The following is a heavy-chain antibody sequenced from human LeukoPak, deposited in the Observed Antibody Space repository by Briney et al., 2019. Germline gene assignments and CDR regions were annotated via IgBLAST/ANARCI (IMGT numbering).Heavy chain of an antibody. CDR2: ISWNSGSI. J-gene: IGHJ3*02. CDR1: GFTFDDYA. Sequence: QPGRSLRLSCAASGFTFDDYAMHWVRHAPGKGLEWVSGISWNSGSIGYADSVKGRFTISGDNAKNSLYLQMSSLRAEDTALYYLSKGMLGYCSSTSCHDAFDIWGQGTMVTVSS. V-gene: IGHV3-9*01. CDR3: SKGMLGYCSSTSCHDAFDI. D-gene: IGHD2-2*01.